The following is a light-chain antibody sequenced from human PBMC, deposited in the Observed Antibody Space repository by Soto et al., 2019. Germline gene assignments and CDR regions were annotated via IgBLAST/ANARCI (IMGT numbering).Light chain of an antibody. Sequence: ERVMTQSPAALSVSLGERATLSCRASQSVDNKLAWYQFKPGQAPRLLIYGASTRATGVPSRFSGSGSWTASHLTIGTLQSEDVAVSYCLQYYGWPKTFGQRTEVEIK. CDR3: LQYYGWPKT. CDR1: QSVDNK. V-gene: IGKV3-15*01. CDR2: GAS. J-gene: IGKJ1*01.